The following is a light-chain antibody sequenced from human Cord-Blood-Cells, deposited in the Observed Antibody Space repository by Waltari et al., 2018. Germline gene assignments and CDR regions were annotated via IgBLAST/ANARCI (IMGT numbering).Light chain of an antibody. CDR1: QSISSY. CDR3: QQSYSTPT. V-gene: IGKV1-39*01. J-gene: IGKJ1*01. CDR2: AAS. Sequence: DIKMTQSPSSLSASVVDRVTITCRASQSISSYLNWYPQKPGKAHKLLIYAASILQSGVPSSFSGSGSGTDFTLHISSLQPEDFATYYCQQSYSTPTFGQGTKVEIK.